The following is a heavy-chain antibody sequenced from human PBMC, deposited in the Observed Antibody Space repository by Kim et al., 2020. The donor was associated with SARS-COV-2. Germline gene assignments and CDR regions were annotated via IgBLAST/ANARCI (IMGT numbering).Heavy chain of an antibody. CDR2: ISSSGSTI. D-gene: IGHD6-13*01. J-gene: IGHJ6*02. CDR3: ARDGGYSSSWYGWDYYYYGMDV. CDR1: GFTFSSYE. V-gene: IGHV3-48*03. Sequence: GGSLRLSCAASGFTFSSYEMNWVRQAPGKGLEWVSYISSSGSTIYYADSVKGRFTISRDNAKNSLYLQMNSLRAEDTAVYYCARDGGYSSSWYGWDYYYYGMDVWGQGTTVTVSS.